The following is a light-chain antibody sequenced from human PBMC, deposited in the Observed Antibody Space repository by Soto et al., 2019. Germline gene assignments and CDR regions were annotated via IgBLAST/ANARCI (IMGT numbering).Light chain of an antibody. CDR2: EGS. J-gene: IGLJ2*01. CDR1: SSDVGSYNL. Sequence: QSVLTQPASVSGSPGQSNTISCTGTSSDVGSYNLVSWYQQHPGKAPKFMIYEGSKRPSGVSNRFSGSKSGNTASLTISGLQAEDEADYYCCSYASGSTLVFGGGTKLTVL. CDR3: CSYASGSTLV. V-gene: IGLV2-23*01.